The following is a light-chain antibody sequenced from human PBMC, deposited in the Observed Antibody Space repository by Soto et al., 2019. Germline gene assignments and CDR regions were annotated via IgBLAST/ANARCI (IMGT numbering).Light chain of an antibody. CDR2: AAS. J-gene: IGKJ2*01. V-gene: IGKV3-20*01. Sequence: EIVLTQSPGTLSLSPGERATLSCRASQSVGSNYLAWYQQKPGQAPRLLIYAASSRASDIPDRFSGSGSGTDFTLTISRLEPEDFAVYYCQQYGSSPPYTFGQATKLQI. CDR3: QQYGSSPPYT. CDR1: QSVGSNY.